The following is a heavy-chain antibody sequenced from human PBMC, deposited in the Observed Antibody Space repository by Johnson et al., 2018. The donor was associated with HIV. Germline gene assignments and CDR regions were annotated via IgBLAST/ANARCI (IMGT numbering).Heavy chain of an antibody. D-gene: IGHD6-6*01. Sequence: VHLVESGGGLVQPGGSLRLSCAAFGFTVSSYAMHWVRQAPGKGLEWVAVISYDGSNKYYTDSVKGRFTISRDNSKNTLYLQMNSLRAEDTAVYYCAREYSSLSQGAFDIWGQGTMVTVSS. V-gene: IGHV3-30-3*01. CDR3: AREYSSLSQGAFDI. J-gene: IGHJ3*02. CDR2: ISYDGSNK. CDR1: GFTVSSYA.